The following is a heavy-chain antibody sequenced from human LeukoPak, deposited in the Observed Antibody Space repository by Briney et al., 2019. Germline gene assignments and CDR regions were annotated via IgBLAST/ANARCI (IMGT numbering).Heavy chain of an antibody. CDR1: GFTFSSYW. CDR2: IKQDGSEK. Sequence: PGGSLRLSCAASGFTFSSYWMSWVRQAPGKGLEWVANIKQDGSEKYYVDSVKGRFTISRDNAKNSLYLQMNSLRAEDTAVYYCARGGGYSGYDLVFPDYYYYMDVWGKGTTVTISS. V-gene: IGHV3-7*01. D-gene: IGHD5-12*01. J-gene: IGHJ6*03. CDR3: ARGGGYSGYDLVFPDYYYYMDV.